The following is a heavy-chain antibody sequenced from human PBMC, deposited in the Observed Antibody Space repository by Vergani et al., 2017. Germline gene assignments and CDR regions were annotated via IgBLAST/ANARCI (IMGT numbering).Heavy chain of an antibody. CDR2: INHSGSN. Sequence: QVQLQQWGAGLLKPSETLSLTCAVYGGSFSGYYWSWIRQPPGKGLEWIGEINHSGSNNYNPSLKSRGTISGDTSKNQFSLQLSSVTAADTAVYYCARGLKDSSGYYLIDYWGQGTLVTVSS. CDR3: ARGLKDSSGYYLIDY. CDR1: GGSFSGYY. V-gene: IGHV4-34*01. J-gene: IGHJ4*02. D-gene: IGHD3-22*01.